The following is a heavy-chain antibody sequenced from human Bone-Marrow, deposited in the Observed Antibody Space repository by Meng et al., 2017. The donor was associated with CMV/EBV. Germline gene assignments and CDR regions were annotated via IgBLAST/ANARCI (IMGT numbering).Heavy chain of an antibody. V-gene: IGHV3-30*04. CDR3: ARAPLYGSGSYGSYVMDV. CDR1: GVSVSSYA. J-gene: IGHJ6*02. D-gene: IGHD3-10*01. CDR2: ISYDGSNK. Sequence: GESLKIFCAASGVSVSSYAMHWVRQAPGKGLEWVAVISYDGSNKYYADSVKGRFTISRDNSKNTLYLQMNSLRAADTAVYYCARAPLYGSGSYGSYVMDVWGEGTTVTVSS.